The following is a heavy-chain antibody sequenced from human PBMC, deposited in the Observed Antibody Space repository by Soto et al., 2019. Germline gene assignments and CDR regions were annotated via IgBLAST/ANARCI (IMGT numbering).Heavy chain of an antibody. CDR1: GFTFSSYA. V-gene: IGHV3-30-3*01. Sequence: GGSLRLSCAASGFTFSSYAMHWVRQAPGKGLERVAVISYDGSNKYYADSVKGRFTISRDNSKNTLHLQMNSLRAEDTAVYYCARGIYDFWSGYSPTYYGMDVWGQGTTVTVSS. D-gene: IGHD3-3*01. CDR3: ARGIYDFWSGYSPTYYGMDV. CDR2: ISYDGSNK. J-gene: IGHJ6*02.